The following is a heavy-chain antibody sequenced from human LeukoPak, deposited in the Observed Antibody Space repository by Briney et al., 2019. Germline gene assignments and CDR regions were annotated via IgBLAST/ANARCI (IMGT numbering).Heavy chain of an antibody. CDR3: AREASGSYYLFDY. J-gene: IGHJ4*02. CDR1: GFTFSTYW. D-gene: IGHD1-26*01. CDR2: INPSGSVK. V-gene: IGHV3-7*03. Sequence: GGSLRLSCAASGFTFSTYWMNWARQAPGKGLEWVASINPSGSVKYYVNSVKGRFTISRDNAKNSLYLQMNSLRAEDTAVYYCAREASGSYYLFDYWGQGTLVTVSS.